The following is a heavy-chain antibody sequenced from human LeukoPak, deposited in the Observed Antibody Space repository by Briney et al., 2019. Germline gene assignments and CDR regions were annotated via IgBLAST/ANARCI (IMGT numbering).Heavy chain of an antibody. D-gene: IGHD6-19*01. CDR3: ARTNPGLAVTGTRVDC. CDR2: IYHTGST. CDR1: GYSISSGYY. V-gene: IGHV4-38-2*02. J-gene: IGHJ4*02. Sequence: PSETLSLTCTVSGYSISSGYYWGWIRQPPGQGLGWIGSIYHTGSTFYNPSLKSRVTISVDTSKNQFSLKLSSVTAADTAVYYCARTNPGLAVTGTRVDCWGQGALVTVSS.